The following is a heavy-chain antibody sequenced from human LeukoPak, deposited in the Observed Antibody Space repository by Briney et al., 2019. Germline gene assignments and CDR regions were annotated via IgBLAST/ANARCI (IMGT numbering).Heavy chain of an antibody. D-gene: IGHD5/OR15-5a*01. V-gene: IGHV4-59*01. CDR3: ARDNARGGSFSDYLRYFQH. CDR2: IYYSGST. Sequence: SETLSLTCTVSGGSISSYYWSWIRQPPGKGLEWIGYIYYSGSTNYNPSLKSRVTISVDTSKNQFSLKLSSVTAADTAVYYCARDNARGGSFSDYLRYFQHWGQGTLVTVSS. CDR1: GGSISSYY. J-gene: IGHJ1*01.